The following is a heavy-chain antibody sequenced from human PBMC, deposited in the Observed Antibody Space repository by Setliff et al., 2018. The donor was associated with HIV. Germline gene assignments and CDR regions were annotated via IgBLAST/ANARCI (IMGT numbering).Heavy chain of an antibody. CDR2: VYFSGTT. V-gene: IGHV4-39*01. D-gene: IGHD6-13*01. J-gene: IGHJ4*02. Sequence: SETLSLTCTVSGDSISGSSYYWGWIRPSPGRELEWLGSVYFSGTTYYNPSLKSRVKVSVNMSQNQFSLKVTSVTAADTAVYYCARQYSSSSAHFEYWGQGALVTVSS. CDR1: GDSISGSSYY. CDR3: ARQYSSSSAHFEY.